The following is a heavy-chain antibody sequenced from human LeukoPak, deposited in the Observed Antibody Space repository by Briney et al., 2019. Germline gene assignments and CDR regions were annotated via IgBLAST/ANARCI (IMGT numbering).Heavy chain of an antibody. D-gene: IGHD6-13*01. J-gene: IGHJ4*02. CDR1: GFTFSSYG. CDR2: ISYDGSNK. V-gene: IGHV3-30*18. CDR3: AKEFARYSSSWYYFDY. Sequence: GGSLRLSCAASGFTFSSYGMHWVRQAPGKGLEWVAVISYDGSNKYYADSVKGRFTISRDNSKNTLYLQMNSLRAEDTAVYYCAKEFARYSSSWYYFDYWGQGTLVTVSS.